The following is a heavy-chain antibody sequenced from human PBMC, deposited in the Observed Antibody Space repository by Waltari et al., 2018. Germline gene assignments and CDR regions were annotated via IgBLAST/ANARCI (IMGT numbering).Heavy chain of an antibody. Sequence: QVQLRESGPGLVKPSQTLSLTCSVSGGSVSSGLHYWSWIRQCPGKGLEWIGYIYHSGATYYNPSLRGRLTLSVDTSNDQSSLKLTSVTAADTAVYYCARVVKDYDSFGFPSDYMAVWGKGTTVIVSS. V-gene: IGHV4-30-4*08. CDR2: IYHSGAT. CDR1: GGSVSSGLHY. CDR3: ARVVKDYDSFGFPSDYMAV. D-gene: IGHD3-22*01. J-gene: IGHJ6*03.